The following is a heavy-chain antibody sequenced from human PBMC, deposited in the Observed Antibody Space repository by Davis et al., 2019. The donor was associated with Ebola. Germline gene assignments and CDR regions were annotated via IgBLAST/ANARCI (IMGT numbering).Heavy chain of an antibody. J-gene: IGHJ6*02. Sequence: PSETLSLTCAVYGGSFSGYYWSWIRQPPGKGLEWIGEINHSGSTNYNPSLKSRVTISVDTSKNQFSLKLSSVTAADTAVYYCARARAYSSSSGFYYYYGMDVWGQGTTVTVSS. CDR1: GGSFSGYY. V-gene: IGHV4-34*01. CDR2: INHSGST. D-gene: IGHD6-6*01. CDR3: ARARAYSSSSGFYYYYGMDV.